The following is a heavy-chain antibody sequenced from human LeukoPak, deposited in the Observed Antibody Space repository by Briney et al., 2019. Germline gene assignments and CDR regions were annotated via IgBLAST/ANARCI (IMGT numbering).Heavy chain of an antibody. V-gene: IGHV3-7*03. J-gene: IGHJ6*04. CDR2: RKNDGSEK. CDR3: ARYVVVPAAYYDYGMDV. CDR1: GFTLSGDW. D-gene: IGHD2-2*01. Sequence: GWSLRLSCTTPGFTLSGDWMSWVRQAPGKGRERVADRKNDGSEKYYVDSVKGRFTISRDNAKNSLYLQMNSLRAEDTAVYYCARYVVVPAAYYDYGMDVWGKGTTVTVSS.